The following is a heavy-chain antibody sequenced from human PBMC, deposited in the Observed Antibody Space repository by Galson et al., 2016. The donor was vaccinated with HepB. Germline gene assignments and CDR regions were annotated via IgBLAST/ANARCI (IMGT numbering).Heavy chain of an antibody. D-gene: IGHD2-21*02. CDR2: IYGTGDT. J-gene: IGHJ5*02. V-gene: IGHV3-23*01. Sequence: SLRLSCAASGFTFSNYAMTWVRQAPGKGLEWVSGIYGTGDTFYGDSVKGRFTVSRDNSKNTLYLQMHSLGADDTAVYYCARIHTGGDCPDAWGQGTLVTVSS. CDR1: GFTFSNYA. CDR3: ARIHTGGDCPDA.